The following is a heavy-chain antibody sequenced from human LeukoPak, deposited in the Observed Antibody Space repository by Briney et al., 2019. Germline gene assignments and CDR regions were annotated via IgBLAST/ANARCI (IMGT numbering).Heavy chain of an antibody. J-gene: IGHJ4*02. Sequence: GASVKVSCKASGYTFTGYYMHWVRQAPGQGLEWMGRINPNSGGTNYAQKFQGRVTMTRDTSISTAYMELSRLRSDDTAVYYCARGEEYSYGFNYFDYWGQGTLVTVSS. V-gene: IGHV1-2*06. CDR1: GYTFTGYY. CDR3: ARGEEYSYGFNYFDY. CDR2: INPNSGGT. D-gene: IGHD5-18*01.